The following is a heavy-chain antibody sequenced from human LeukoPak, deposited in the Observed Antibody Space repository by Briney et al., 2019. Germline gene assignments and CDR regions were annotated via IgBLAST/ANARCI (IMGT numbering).Heavy chain of an antibody. CDR1: GFTFSSYS. J-gene: IGHJ3*02. CDR3: ARARYGYNFAFDI. Sequence: GGSLRLSCAASGFTFSSYSMNWVRQAPGKGLEWVSYISSSSTIYYADSVKGRFTISRDNAKNSLYLQMNSLRAEDTAVYYCARARYGYNFAFDIWGQGTMVTVSS. CDR2: ISSSSTI. D-gene: IGHD5-24*01. V-gene: IGHV3-48*01.